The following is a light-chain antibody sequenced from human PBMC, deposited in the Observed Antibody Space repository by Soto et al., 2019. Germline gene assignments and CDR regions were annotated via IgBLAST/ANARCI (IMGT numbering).Light chain of an antibody. CDR1: QGISTW. Sequence: DIQMTQSPSTLSASVGDRVTITCRASQGISTWLAWYQQKPGKAPNLLIYKASSLESGVPSRFSGSGSGTEFTLTISNLQPDDFATYYCQQYDSYPWTFGQGTKVEIK. CDR2: KAS. J-gene: IGKJ1*01. CDR3: QQYDSYPWT. V-gene: IGKV1-5*03.